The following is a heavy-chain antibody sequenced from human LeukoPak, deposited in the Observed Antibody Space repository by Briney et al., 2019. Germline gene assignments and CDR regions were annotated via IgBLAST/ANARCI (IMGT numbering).Heavy chain of an antibody. Sequence: ASVKVSCKASGYTFTGYYMHWVRQAPGQGLEWMGWINPNSGGTNYAQKFQGRVTMTRDTSISTAYMELSRLRSDDKAGDYCARVGPSSGWWGFDYWGQGTLVTVSS. J-gene: IGHJ4*02. CDR3: ARVGPSSGWWGFDY. V-gene: IGHV1-2*02. CDR1: GYTFTGYY. CDR2: INPNSGGT. D-gene: IGHD6-19*01.